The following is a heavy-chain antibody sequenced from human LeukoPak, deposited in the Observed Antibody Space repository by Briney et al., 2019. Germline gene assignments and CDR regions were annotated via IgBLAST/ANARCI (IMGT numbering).Heavy chain of an antibody. D-gene: IGHD3-22*01. CDR3: ARDLNYDSSGYYFDY. J-gene: IGHJ4*02. CDR1: GYTFTGYY. Sequence: XASVKVSCKASGYTFTGYYMHWVRQAPGQGLEWMGWINPNSGGTNYAQKFQGRVTMTRDTSISTAYMELSRLRSDDTAVYYCARDLNYDSSGYYFDYWGQGTLVTVSS. CDR2: INPNSGGT. V-gene: IGHV1-2*02.